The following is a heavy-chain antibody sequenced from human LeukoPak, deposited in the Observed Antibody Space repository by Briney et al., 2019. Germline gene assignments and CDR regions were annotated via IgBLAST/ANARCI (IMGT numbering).Heavy chain of an antibody. CDR3: ARDTWFGAGRTFDY. V-gene: IGHV4-61*02. D-gene: IGHD3-10*01. CDR2: IYTSGCT. CDR1: GGSTGSGSYY. J-gene: IGHJ4*02. Sequence: PSETLSLTCSVSGGSTGSGSYYWCWIRQPAGKGLEWIGRIYTSGCTNFNPFLMSRITLPVDTAKNSPTLKLSTVTAANSPIYYCARDTWFGAGRTFDYWGQGTLVTVSS.